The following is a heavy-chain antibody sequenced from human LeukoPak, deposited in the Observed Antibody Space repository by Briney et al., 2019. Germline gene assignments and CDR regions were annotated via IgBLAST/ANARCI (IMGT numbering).Heavy chain of an antibody. CDR2: IIPILGIA. V-gene: IGHV1-69*04. Sequence: ASVKVSCKASGGTFSNYAMNWVRQAPGQGLEWMGRIIPILGIANYAQKFQGRVTITADKSTSTAYMELSSLRSEDTAAYYCARYVRANDFDYWGQETLVTVSS. CDR3: ARYVRANDFDY. J-gene: IGHJ4*02. D-gene: IGHD4/OR15-4a*01. CDR1: GGTFSNYA.